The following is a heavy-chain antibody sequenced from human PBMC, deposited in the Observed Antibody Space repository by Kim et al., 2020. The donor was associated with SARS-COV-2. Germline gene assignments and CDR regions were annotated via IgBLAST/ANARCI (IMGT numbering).Heavy chain of an antibody. J-gene: IGHJ6*02. CDR2: IIPIFGTA. CDR3: ARDGGYCSSTSCYRTYGMDV. CDR1: GGTFSSYA. D-gene: IGHD2-2*02. V-gene: IGHV1-69*13. Sequence: SVKVSCKASGGTFSSYAISWVRQAPGQGLEWMGGIIPIFGTANYAQKFQGRVTITADESTSTAYMELSSLRSEDTAVYYCARDGGYCSSTSCYRTYGMDVWGQGTTVTVSS.